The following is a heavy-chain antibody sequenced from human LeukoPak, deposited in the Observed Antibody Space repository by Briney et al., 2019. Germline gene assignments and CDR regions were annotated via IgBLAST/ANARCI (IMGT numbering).Heavy chain of an antibody. CDR3: ARDDDTSGHYSYFGY. CDR2: IRHDGSKE. D-gene: IGHD3-22*01. J-gene: IGHJ4*02. Sequence: PGRSLRLSCAGSAFTFSHFGINWVRQAPGKGLEWVSGIRHDGSKEYYAESVKGRFTVSRDNSKKTVYLQMNSLRAEDTAVYYCARDDDTSGHYSYFGYWGQGTLVTVSS. V-gene: IGHV3-33*01. CDR1: AFTFSHFG.